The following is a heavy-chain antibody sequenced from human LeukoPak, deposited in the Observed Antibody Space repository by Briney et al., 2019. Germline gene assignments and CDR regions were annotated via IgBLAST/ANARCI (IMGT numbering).Heavy chain of an antibody. V-gene: IGHV3-48*02. CDR3: ARVEYRSGWYVGHGDY. Sequence: GRPLRLSCTVSGFTFSSYSLNWLRQAPGKGRDGVGYIISSSSTIYSADSVKGRFTISRDNAKNSLYLQMNGLRDEDKAVYYCARVEYRSGWYVGHGDYWGQGTLVTVSS. CDR2: IISSSSTI. D-gene: IGHD6-19*01. CDR1: GFTFSSYS. J-gene: IGHJ4*02.